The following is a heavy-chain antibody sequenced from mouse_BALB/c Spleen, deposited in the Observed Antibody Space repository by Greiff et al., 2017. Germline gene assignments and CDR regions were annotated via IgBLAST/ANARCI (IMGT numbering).Heavy chain of an antibody. CDR2: ISSGGGST. CDR3: ARHGVHYFDY. CDR1: GFAFSSYD. V-gene: IGHV5-12-1*01. Sequence: EVQGVESGGGLVKPGGSLKLSCAASGFAFSSYDMSWVRQTPEKRLEWVAYISSGGGSTYYPDTVKGRFTISRDNAKNTLYLQMSSLKSEDTAMYYCARHGVHYFDYWGQGTTLTVSS. J-gene: IGHJ2*01.